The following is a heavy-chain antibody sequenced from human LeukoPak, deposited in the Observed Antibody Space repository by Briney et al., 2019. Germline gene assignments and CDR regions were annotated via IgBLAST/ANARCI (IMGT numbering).Heavy chain of an antibody. CDR1: GFTFNRHW. D-gene: IGHD3-10*01. J-gene: IGHJ5*02. CDR2: IKQDGREK. CDR3: ARDASRGLDWFDP. V-gene: IGHV3-7*01. Sequence: GGSLRLSCAASGFTFNRHWMNWVRQAPGRGLEWVANIKQDGREKYYVDSVKGRFTISRDNAKNSLYLQMGSLRVEDTAVYYCARDASRGLDWFDPWGEGTLVTVSS.